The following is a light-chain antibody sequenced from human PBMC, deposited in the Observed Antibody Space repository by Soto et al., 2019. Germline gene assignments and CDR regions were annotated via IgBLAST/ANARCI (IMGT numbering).Light chain of an antibody. CDR3: QQYNNWPPYT. Sequence: IVMTQPPVTLSVSPGERATLSCRASQRVSSNVAWYQQRPGQAPRLLIYGASTRATGIPARFSGSGSETEFTLTISSLQSEDFAVYYCQQYNNWPPYTFGQGTKVDIK. J-gene: IGKJ2*01. V-gene: IGKV3-15*01. CDR2: GAS. CDR1: QRVSSN.